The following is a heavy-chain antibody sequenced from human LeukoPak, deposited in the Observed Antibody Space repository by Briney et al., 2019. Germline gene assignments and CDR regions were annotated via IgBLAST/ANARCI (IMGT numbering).Heavy chain of an antibody. CDR1: GGTFSSYT. CDR2: IIPILGIA. CDR3: ARYCSSTSCYALNTGAYYYYGMDV. Sequence: ASVTVSFKASGGTFSSYTISWVRQAPGQGLEWMGRIIPILGIANYAQKFQGRVAITADKSTSTAYMELSSLRSEDTAVYYCARYCSSTSCYALNTGAYYYYGMDVWGQGTTVTVSS. J-gene: IGHJ6*02. V-gene: IGHV1-69*02. D-gene: IGHD2-2*01.